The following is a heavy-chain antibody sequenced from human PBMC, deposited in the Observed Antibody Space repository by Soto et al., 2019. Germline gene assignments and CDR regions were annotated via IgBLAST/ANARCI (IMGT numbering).Heavy chain of an antibody. D-gene: IGHD1-7*01. J-gene: IGHJ4*02. V-gene: IGHV3-33*01. Sequence: QVQVVESGGGVVQPGRSLRLSCATSGFTFSNYGMHWVRQAPGKGLEWVAVIWHDGKNQYYADSVKGRFTISRDNSKNTLFLQMDSLRAEDTAVYHCARDPGNYEAIDYWGQGTLVTVSS. CDR3: ARDPGNYEAIDY. CDR1: GFTFSNYG. CDR2: IWHDGKNQ.